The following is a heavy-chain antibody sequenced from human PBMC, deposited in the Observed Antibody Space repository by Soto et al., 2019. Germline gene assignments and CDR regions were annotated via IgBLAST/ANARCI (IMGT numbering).Heavy chain of an antibody. CDR2: ISYDGSKE. CDR3: AKLGHLYSSDWYTELGYCGGDCNMDY. J-gene: IGHJ4*02. D-gene: IGHD6-19*01. V-gene: IGHV3-30*18. CDR1: GFTFSNYG. Sequence: QVQLVESGGGVVQPGRSLRLSCTTSGFTFSNYGMHWVRQAPGKGLEWVAVISYDGSKEDYGDSVKGRLIISRDNSKNTLYLEMNSLRIEDTAVYYCAKLGHLYSSDWYTELGYCGGDCNMDYWGQGTLVTVSS.